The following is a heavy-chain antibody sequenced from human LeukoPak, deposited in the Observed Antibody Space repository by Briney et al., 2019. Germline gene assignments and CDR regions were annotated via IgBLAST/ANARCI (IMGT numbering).Heavy chain of an antibody. J-gene: IGHJ5*02. V-gene: IGHV4-38-2*02. D-gene: IGHD2-2*01. Sequence: SETLSLTCTVSGHSISSGYYWGWIRQPPGKGLEWIGSIYHSGSTYYNPSLKSRVTISVDTSKNQFSLKLSSVTAADTAVYYCARSKAHLSTSWYGTWFDPWGQGTLVTVSS. CDR3: ARSKAHLSTSWYGTWFDP. CDR2: IYHSGST. CDR1: GHSISSGYY.